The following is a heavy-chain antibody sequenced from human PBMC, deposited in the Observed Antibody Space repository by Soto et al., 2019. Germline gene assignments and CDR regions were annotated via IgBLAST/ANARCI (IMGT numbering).Heavy chain of an antibody. CDR1: GGSISSGDYY. D-gene: IGHD5-18*01. CDR3: ASNSYGYIFYAY. J-gene: IGHJ4*02. V-gene: IGHV4-30-4*01. Sequence: QVQLQESGPGLVKPSQTLSLTCTVSGGSISSGDYYWSWIRQPPGKGLGWIGYIYYSGSTYYNPSLMSRVTISVDTSENQFSLKLRSVSAADTAVYYCASNSYGYIFYAYWGQGTLVTVSS. CDR2: IYYSGST.